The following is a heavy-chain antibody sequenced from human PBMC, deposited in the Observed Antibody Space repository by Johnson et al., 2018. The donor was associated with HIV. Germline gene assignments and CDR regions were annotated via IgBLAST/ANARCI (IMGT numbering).Heavy chain of an antibody. D-gene: IGHD2-8*01. CDR2: ISGAGGST. Sequence: VQVLESGGGLVQPGGSLRLSCAASGFSFSSYAMTWVRQGPGKGLEWVSTISGAGGSTYYADSVKGRFTISRDNFKNILSLEMNSLRAEDTAVYYFVKGLCCTSCVCRTDAFDVWGQWTVVTTSS. CDR3: VKGLCCTSCVCRTDAFDV. J-gene: IGHJ3*01. CDR1: GFSFSSYA. V-gene: IGHV3-23*01.